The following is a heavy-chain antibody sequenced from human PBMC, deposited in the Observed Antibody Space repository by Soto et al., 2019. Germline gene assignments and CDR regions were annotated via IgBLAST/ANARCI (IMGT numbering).Heavy chain of an antibody. CDR2: FDPEDGET. D-gene: IGHD3-10*01. CDR3: ASATCITMVRGVIPRFDAFDN. Sequence: ASVKVSCKVSGYTLTELSMHWVRQAPGKGLEWMGGFDPEDGETIYAQNFQGRVTMTEDTSTDTAYMELSSLRSEDTAVYYCASATCITMVRGVIPRFDAFDNGGQWTRVT. CDR1: GYTLTELS. V-gene: IGHV1-24*01. J-gene: IGHJ3*02.